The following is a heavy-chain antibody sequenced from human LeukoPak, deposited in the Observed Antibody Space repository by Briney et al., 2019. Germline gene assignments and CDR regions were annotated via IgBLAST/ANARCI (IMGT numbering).Heavy chain of an antibody. V-gene: IGHV4-30-4*01. Sequence: SETLSLTCTVSGGSISSGDYYWSWIRQPPGKGLEWTGYIYYSGSTYYNPSLKSRVTISVDTSKNQFSLKLSSVTAADTAVYYCASFGSGYGFDYWGQGTLVTVSS. CDR3: ASFGSGYGFDY. CDR2: IYYSGST. CDR1: GGSISSGDYY. J-gene: IGHJ4*02. D-gene: IGHD5-12*01.